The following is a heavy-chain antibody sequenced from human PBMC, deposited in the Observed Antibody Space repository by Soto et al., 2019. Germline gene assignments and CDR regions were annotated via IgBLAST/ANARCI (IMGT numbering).Heavy chain of an antibody. CDR1: GGSMSSYY. J-gene: IGHJ4*02. V-gene: IGHV4-59*01. Sequence: KPSETLSLTCTVSGGSMSSYYWTWLRQSPGRGLEWIGYISYSGSTYYNPSLKSRVTISADTSKNQFSLRMNSMIAVDTAVYYCARADPDASVGYWGQGTLVTVSS. CDR2: ISYSGST. D-gene: IGHD2-15*01. CDR3: ARADPDASVGY.